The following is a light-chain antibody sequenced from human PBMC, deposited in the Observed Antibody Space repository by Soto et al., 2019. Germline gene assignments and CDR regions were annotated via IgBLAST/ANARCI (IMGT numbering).Light chain of an antibody. CDR3: KQYNDYPWT. CDR1: QYISSW. V-gene: IGKV1-5*03. Sequence: DIQMTQSPSTLSASVGDRVTITCRASQYISSWLAWYQQKPGQAPKLLIYKESFLESGVPSRFSGRGSGTEFTLTISSLQPHDFATYYCKQYNDYPWTFGQGTKVEIK. CDR2: KES. J-gene: IGKJ1*01.